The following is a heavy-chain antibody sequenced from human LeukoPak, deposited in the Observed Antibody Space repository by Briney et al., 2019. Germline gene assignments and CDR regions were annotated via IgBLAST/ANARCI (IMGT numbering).Heavy chain of an antibody. CDR3: AKVVLWFGEVDYFDY. CDR2: IRSTANGYAT. D-gene: IGHD3-10*01. Sequence: GGSLRLSCAASGFTFSGSALHWVRQASGKGLEWVGRIRSTANGYATAYAASVKGRFTISRDDSKNTAYLQMDSLKTEDTAVYYCAKVVLWFGEVDYFDYWGQGTLVTVSS. J-gene: IGHJ4*02. V-gene: IGHV3-73*01. CDR1: GFTFSGSA.